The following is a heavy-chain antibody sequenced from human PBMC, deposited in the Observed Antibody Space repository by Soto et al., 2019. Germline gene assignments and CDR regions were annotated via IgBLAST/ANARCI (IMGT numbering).Heavy chain of an antibody. CDR2: TYYRSKWYN. J-gene: IGHJ5*02. CDR3: ARDPWAPVTAGFDP. CDR1: GDSLSSNSAA. V-gene: IGHV6-1*01. Sequence: QXLSLTCAISGDSLSSNSAAWEWIKQSPSRGLEWLGRTYYRSKWYNDYAVSVKSRITINPDTSKNQFSLQLNSVTPEDTAVYYCARDPWAPVTAGFDPWGQGVLVTVSS. D-gene: IGHD1-26*01.